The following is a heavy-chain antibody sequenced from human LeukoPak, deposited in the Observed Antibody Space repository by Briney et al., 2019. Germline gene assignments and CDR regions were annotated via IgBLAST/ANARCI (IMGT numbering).Heavy chain of an antibody. D-gene: IGHD3-10*01. CDR3: AKVRLMGRGVTPSYYCDF. J-gene: IGHJ4*02. CDR2: ISGSGGRT. V-gene: IGHV3-23*01. CDR1: GFTFSSYA. Sequence: QAGGSLRLSCAASGFTFSSYAMSWVRQAPGKGLEWVSAISGSGGRTYYADSVKGRFTISRDNSKNPLYLQMNSLRAEDTAVYYCAKVRLMGRGVTPSYYCDFWGQGTLVTVSS.